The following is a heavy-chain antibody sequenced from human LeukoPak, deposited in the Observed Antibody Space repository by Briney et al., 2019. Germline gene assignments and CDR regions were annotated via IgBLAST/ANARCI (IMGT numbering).Heavy chain of an antibody. CDR3: AKDIGDSIGYDYFDS. D-gene: IGHD3-22*01. CDR2: ISWHGSTT. V-gene: IGHV3-43*01. CDR1: GFTFDDYT. Sequence: GGSLRLSCAASGFTFDDYTMHWVRRAPGKGLEWVSVISWHGSTTKYADSVRGRFTISRDNRKNSLSLQMNSLRPEDTALYYCAKDIGDSIGYDYFDSWGQGTLVTVSS. J-gene: IGHJ4*02.